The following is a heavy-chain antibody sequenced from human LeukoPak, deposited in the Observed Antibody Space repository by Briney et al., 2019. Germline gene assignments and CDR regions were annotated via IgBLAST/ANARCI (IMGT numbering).Heavy chain of an antibody. CDR2: INWNGGST. Sequence: GGSLRLSCAASGFTFDDYGMSWVRQAPGKGLEWVSGINWNGGSTGYADSVKGRFTISRDNSKNTLYLQMNSLRAEDTAVYYCAKCGYSYGYPFDYWGQGTLVTVSS. CDR3: AKCGYSYGYPFDY. D-gene: IGHD5-18*01. J-gene: IGHJ4*02. CDR1: GFTFDDYG. V-gene: IGHV3-20*04.